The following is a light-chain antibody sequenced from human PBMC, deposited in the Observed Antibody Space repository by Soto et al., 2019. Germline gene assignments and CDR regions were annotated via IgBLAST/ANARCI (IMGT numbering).Light chain of an antibody. V-gene: IGKV1D-12*01. CDR1: QAISTW. Sequence: DIPMTQSPSSVSASVGDRVTITCRASQAISTWLVWYQQKPGKAPKLLIDAASHLHIGVPSRFSGSGSGTDFTLTISNLQSEDFATYFCQQTTSLPPTFGGGTKVEI. J-gene: IGKJ4*01. CDR3: QQTTSLPPT. CDR2: AAS.